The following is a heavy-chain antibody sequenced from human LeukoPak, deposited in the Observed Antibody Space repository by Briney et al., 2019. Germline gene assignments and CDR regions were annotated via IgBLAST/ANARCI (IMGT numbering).Heavy chain of an antibody. Sequence: PGRSLRLSCAASGFTFSSHGMHWVRQAPGKGLEWVAVIWYDGSNKYYADSVKGRFTISRDNSKNTLYLQMNSLRAEDTAVYYCAKAGEYYDSSGYYDYWGQGTLVTVSS. V-gene: IGHV3-33*06. D-gene: IGHD3-22*01. CDR2: IWYDGSNK. CDR1: GFTFSSHG. J-gene: IGHJ4*02. CDR3: AKAGEYYDSSGYYDY.